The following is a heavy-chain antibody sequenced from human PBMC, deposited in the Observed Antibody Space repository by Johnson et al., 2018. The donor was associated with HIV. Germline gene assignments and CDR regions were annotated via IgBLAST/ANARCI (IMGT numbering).Heavy chain of an antibody. D-gene: IGHD3-22*01. J-gene: IGHJ3*02. V-gene: IGHV3-9*01. Sequence: EVQLVESGGGLVQPGRSLRLSCAASGFTFDDYAMHWVRQPQGKGLEWVSGISWNSGTIDYADSVKGRFTISRDNAKNSLYLQMNSLRTEDTAFYDCAKEMEYYYYDSSGPLDIWGQGTMVTVSS. CDR3: AKEMEYYYYDSSGPLDI. CDR2: ISWNSGTI. CDR1: GFTFDDYA.